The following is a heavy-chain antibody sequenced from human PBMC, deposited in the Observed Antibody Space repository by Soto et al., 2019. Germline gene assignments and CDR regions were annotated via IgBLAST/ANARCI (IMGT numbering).Heavy chain of an antibody. CDR2: IWYDGSNK. CDR3: ARDYGDYFDY. J-gene: IGHJ4*02. Sequence: QVQLVESGGGVVQPGRSLRLSCAASGFTFSSYGMHWVRQAPGKGLEWVAVIWYDGSNKYYADSVKGRFTISRDNSKNTLYLQMNSLRDEDTAVYYCARDYGDYFDYWGQGTLVTVSS. V-gene: IGHV3-33*01. D-gene: IGHD4-17*01. CDR1: GFTFSSYG.